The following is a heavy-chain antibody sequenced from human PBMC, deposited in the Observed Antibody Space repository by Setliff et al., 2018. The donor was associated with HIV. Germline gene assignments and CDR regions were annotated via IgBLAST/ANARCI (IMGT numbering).Heavy chain of an antibody. D-gene: IGHD3-3*01. CDR1: GFTFSSYS. CDR3: ARGFVLRFLEWSMPDAFDI. Sequence: VGSLRLSCAASGFTFSSYSMNWVRQAPGKGLEWVSFISRTSSYIYYADSLKGRFTISRDNAKNSLYLQMNSLRAEDTAVYYCARGFVLRFLEWSMPDAFDIWGQGTMVTVSS. CDR2: ISRTSSYI. J-gene: IGHJ3*02. V-gene: IGHV3-21*01.